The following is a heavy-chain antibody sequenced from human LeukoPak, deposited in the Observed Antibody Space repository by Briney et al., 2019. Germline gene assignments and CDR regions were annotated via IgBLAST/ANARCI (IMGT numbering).Heavy chain of an antibody. CDR3: ARDWGRRYSSGWYGDFDY. Sequence: PGGSLRLSCAASGFTFSNYAMHWVHQAPGKGLEWVAVISYDGSDKYYADSVKGRFTISRDNSKNTLYLQMNSLRPEDTAVYYCARDWGRRYSSGWYGDFDYWGQGTLVTVSS. J-gene: IGHJ4*02. V-gene: IGHV3-30-3*01. CDR1: GFTFSNYA. CDR2: ISYDGSDK. D-gene: IGHD6-19*01.